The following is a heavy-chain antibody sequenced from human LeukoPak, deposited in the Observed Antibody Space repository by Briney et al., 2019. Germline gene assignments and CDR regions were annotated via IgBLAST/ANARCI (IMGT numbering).Heavy chain of an antibody. D-gene: IGHD2-8*02. CDR3: ARDTALIITPGGPDY. CDR1: GYTFASYG. CDR2: ISAYNGDT. Sequence: ASVKVSCKASGYTFASYGISWVRQAPGQGLEWVGWISAYNGDTRYAQHLQGRVTLTTDTSTGTAYMELGSLTSDDTALYYCARDTALIITPGGPDYWGRGTLITASS. J-gene: IGHJ4*01. V-gene: IGHV1-18*01.